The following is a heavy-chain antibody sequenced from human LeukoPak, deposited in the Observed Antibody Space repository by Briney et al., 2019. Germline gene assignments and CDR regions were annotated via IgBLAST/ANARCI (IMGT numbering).Heavy chain of an antibody. D-gene: IGHD4-17*01. V-gene: IGHV4-34*01. J-gene: IGHJ4*02. CDR2: INHSGST. CDR3: ARVVRYGDYDY. CDR1: GGSFSGYY. Sequence: SETLSLTCAVYGGSFSGYYWSWIRQPPGKGLEWIGEINHSGSTNYNLSLKSRVTISVDTSKNQFSLKLSSVTAADTAVYYCARVVRYGDYDYWGQGTLVTVSS.